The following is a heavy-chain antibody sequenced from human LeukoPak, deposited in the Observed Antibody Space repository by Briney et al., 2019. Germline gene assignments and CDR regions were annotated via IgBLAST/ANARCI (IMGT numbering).Heavy chain of an antibody. J-gene: IGHJ5*02. CDR1: GFTFTSSA. V-gene: IGHV1-58*02. CDR2: IVVGSGNT. Sequence: ASVKVSCKASGFTFTSSAMQWVRQARGQRLEWIGWIVVGSGNTNYAQKFQERVTITRDMSTSTAYMELSSPRSEDTAVYYCAGVRVVRSSGWYSNWFDPWGQGTLVTVSS. D-gene: IGHD6-19*01. CDR3: AGVRVVRSSGWYSNWFDP.